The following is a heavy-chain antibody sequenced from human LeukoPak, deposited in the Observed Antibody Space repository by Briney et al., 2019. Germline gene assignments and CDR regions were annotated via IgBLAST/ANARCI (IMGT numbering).Heavy chain of an antibody. D-gene: IGHD3-10*01. V-gene: IGHV4-39*01. CDR1: GGSISSSSYY. J-gene: IGHJ3*02. CDR3: ARLSLLWFGELLRAFDI. Sequence: PSETLSLTCTVSGGSISSSSYYWGWIRQPPGKGLEWIGSIYYSGSTYYNPSLKSRVTISVDTSKNQFSLKLSSVTAADTAVYYCARLSLLWFGELLRAFDIWGQGPMVTVSS. CDR2: IYYSGST.